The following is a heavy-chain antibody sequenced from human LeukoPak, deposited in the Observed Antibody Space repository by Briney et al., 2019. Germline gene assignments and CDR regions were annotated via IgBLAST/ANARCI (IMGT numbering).Heavy chain of an antibody. D-gene: IGHD6-13*01. J-gene: IGHJ4*02. CDR2: INPNSGGT. CDR3: ARSPSSWDYFDY. V-gene: IGHV1-2*02. Sequence: ASVTVSCKASGYTFTGYYMHWVRQAPGQGLEWMGWINPNSGGTNYAQKFQGRVTMTRDTSISTAYMELSRLRSDDTAVYYCARSPSSWDYFDYWGQGTLVTVSS. CDR1: GYTFTGYY.